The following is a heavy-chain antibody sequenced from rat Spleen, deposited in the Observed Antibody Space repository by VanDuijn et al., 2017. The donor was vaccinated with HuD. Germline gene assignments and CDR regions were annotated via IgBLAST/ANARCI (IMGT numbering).Heavy chain of an antibody. CDR3: ARGGVGAY. Sequence: QVQLKESGPGLVQPSQTLSLTCTVSGFSLSSYGVIWVRQPPGKGLEWMGVIWGNGNTNYNSAIKSRLNISRDTSKIQVFLKMNNLQSEDTAMYFCARGGVGAYWGQGTLVTVSS. D-gene: IGHD4-3*01. J-gene: IGHJ3*01. CDR2: IWGNGNT. CDR1: GFSLSSYG. V-gene: IGHV2S61*01.